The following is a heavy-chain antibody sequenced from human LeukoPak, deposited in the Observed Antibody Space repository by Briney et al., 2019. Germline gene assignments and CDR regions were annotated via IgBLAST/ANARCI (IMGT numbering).Heavy chain of an antibody. Sequence: SGGSLRLSCAASGFTFSSYNMNWVRQAPGKGLEWVSAISGSGGSTYYADSVKGRFTISRDNSKNTLYLQMNSLRAEDTAVYYCAKSGYDFWSGYQGDYWGQGTLVTVSS. CDR2: ISGSGGST. CDR3: AKSGYDFWSGYQGDY. J-gene: IGHJ4*02. D-gene: IGHD3-3*01. CDR1: GFTFSSYN. V-gene: IGHV3-23*01.